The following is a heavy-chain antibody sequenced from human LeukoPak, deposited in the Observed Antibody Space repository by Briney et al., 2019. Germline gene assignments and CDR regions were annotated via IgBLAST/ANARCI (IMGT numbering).Heavy chain of an antibody. CDR1: GFTFSSYW. CDR2: INQDGSEK. V-gene: IGHV3-7*01. CDR3: ARELGEVGATTDYFDY. Sequence: GGALRLSCAASGFTFSSYWMSWVRQAPGKGREWVANINQDGSEKYYVDSVKGRFTISRDNAKNSLYLQMNSLRAEDTAVYYCARELGEVGATTDYFDYWGQGTLVTVSS. D-gene: IGHD1-26*01. J-gene: IGHJ4*02.